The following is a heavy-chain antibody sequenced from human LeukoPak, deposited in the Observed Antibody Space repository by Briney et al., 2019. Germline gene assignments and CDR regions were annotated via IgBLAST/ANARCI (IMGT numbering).Heavy chain of an antibody. Sequence: SGPTLVNPTQTLTLACTFSGFSLSTSGVGVGWIRQPPGKALEWLALIYWDDDKRYSPSLKSRLAITKDTSKNQVVLTMTNMDLVDTATYYCAHRRSGERYFHYWGQGTLVTVSS. CDR1: GFSLSTSGVG. D-gene: IGHD4-17*01. CDR2: IYWDDDK. CDR3: AHRRSGERYFHY. V-gene: IGHV2-5*02. J-gene: IGHJ4*02.